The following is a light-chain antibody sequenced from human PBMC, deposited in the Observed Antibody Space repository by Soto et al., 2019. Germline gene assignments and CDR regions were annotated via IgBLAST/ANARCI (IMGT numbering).Light chain of an antibody. CDR3: QHYNSYFQRT. J-gene: IGKJ1*01. Sequence: DIQMTQSPSTLSASVGDRVTITCRASQSISSWLAWYQQNPGKAPKLLIYDASSLESGVPSRFSGRGSGTEFTLTISSLQPDDFATYYCQHYNSYFQRTFGQGTKVEIK. V-gene: IGKV1-5*01. CDR2: DAS. CDR1: QSISSW.